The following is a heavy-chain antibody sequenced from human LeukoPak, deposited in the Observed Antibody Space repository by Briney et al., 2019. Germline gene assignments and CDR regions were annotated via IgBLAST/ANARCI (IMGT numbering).Heavy chain of an antibody. Sequence: PGGSLRLSCAASGFTFSNYAMSWVRQAPGKGLEWVSGISGSGDTTYYADSVKGRFTISRDNSKNTLYLQMNSLRAEDTAVYYCSKADALILGGSGGYYNYWGQGTLVTVSS. D-gene: IGHD3-10*01. CDR2: ISGSGDTT. V-gene: IGHV3-23*01. CDR1: GFTFSNYA. CDR3: SKADALILGGSGGYYNY. J-gene: IGHJ4*02.